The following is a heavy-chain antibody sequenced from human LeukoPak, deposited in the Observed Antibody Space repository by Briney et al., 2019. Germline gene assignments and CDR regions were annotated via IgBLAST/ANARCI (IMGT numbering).Heavy chain of an antibody. D-gene: IGHD4-11*01. Sequence: SETLSLTCTVSGGSISSGDYYWSWIRQPPGKGLEWIGYIYYSGSTYYNPSLKSRVTISVDTSKNQFSLKLSSVTAADTAVYYCARGVTTVTYFDYWGQGTLVTVSS. CDR1: GGSISSGDYY. CDR2: IYYSGST. V-gene: IGHV4-30-4*08. CDR3: ARGVTTVTYFDY. J-gene: IGHJ4*02.